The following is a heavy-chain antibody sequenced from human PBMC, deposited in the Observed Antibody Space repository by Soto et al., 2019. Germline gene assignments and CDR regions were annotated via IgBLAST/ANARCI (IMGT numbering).Heavy chain of an antibody. D-gene: IGHD3-3*01. V-gene: IGHV1-69*13. CDR2: IIPIFGTA. CDR3: ASRLEVLRFLEWSTNYYGMDV. J-gene: IGHJ6*02. CDR1: GGTFSRYS. Sequence: SVKVSCKASGGTFSRYSISWVRQAPGQGLEWMGGIIPIFGTANYAQRFQGRVTITADESTSTAYMELSSLRSEDTAVYYCASRLEVLRFLEWSTNYYGMDVWGQGTTVTVSS.